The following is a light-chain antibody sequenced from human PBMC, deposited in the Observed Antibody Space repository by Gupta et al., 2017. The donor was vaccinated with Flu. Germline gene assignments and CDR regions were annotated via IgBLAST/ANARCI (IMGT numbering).Light chain of an antibody. V-gene: IGLV1-40*01. J-gene: IGLJ3*02. Sequence: QSVLTQPPSVSGAPGQRVTISCTGSSSNMGAGYDVHWYQQLPGTAPKLIIYGDSNRPSGVPDRFSGSKSGTSASLAITGLQAEDEADYYCQSYDSSLGGSKVFGGGTKLTVL. CDR3: QSYDSSLGGSKV. CDR1: SSNMGAGYD. CDR2: GDS.